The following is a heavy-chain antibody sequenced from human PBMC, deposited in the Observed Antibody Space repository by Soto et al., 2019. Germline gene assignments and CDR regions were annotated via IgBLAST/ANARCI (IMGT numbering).Heavy chain of an antibody. D-gene: IGHD3-10*01. Sequence: ASVKVSCKASGYTFTSYDINWVRQATGRGLEWMGWMNPNSGNTGYAQKFQGRVTMTRNTSISTAYMELSSLRSEDTAVYYCARGTGRYGSGSYYFSNYGMDVWGQGTTVTVSS. CDR3: ARGTGRYGSGSYYFSNYGMDV. CDR2: MNPNSGNT. J-gene: IGHJ6*02. V-gene: IGHV1-8*01. CDR1: GYTFTSYD.